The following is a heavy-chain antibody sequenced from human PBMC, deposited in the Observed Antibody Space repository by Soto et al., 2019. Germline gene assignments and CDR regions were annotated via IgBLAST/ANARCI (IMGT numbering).Heavy chain of an antibody. CDR1: GGSISSGGYY. V-gene: IGHV4-31*03. D-gene: IGHD6-19*01. CDR3: ARGGAVYFDY. J-gene: IGHJ4*02. Sequence: QVQLQESGPGLVKPSQTLSLTCTVSGGSISSGGYYWSWIRQHPGQGLEWIGYIYYSGSTYYNPSLKSRVTISVDTAKNQFYLKLSSVTAADTAVYYCARGGAVYFDYWGQGTLVTVSS. CDR2: IYYSGST.